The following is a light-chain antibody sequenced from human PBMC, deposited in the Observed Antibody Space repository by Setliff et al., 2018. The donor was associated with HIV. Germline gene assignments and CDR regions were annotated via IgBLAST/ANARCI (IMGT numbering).Light chain of an antibody. CDR1: SSNIVSHA. CDR2: SNN. V-gene: IGLV1-44*01. J-gene: IGLJ1*01. CDR3: ASWDDSLKGYV. Sequence: QSVLTQPPSASGTPGQRVSIYCSGSSSNIVSHAVNWYQQVPGRDPKLLIYSNNQRPSGVPDRFSCSKSGTSASLAISGLQSEDEADYYCASWDDSLKGYVVAAGTKVTVL.